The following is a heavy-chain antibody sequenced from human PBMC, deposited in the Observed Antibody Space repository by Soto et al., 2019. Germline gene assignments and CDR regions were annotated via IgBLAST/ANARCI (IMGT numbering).Heavy chain of an antibody. CDR2: INPNSGGT. D-gene: IGHD6-6*01. CDR3: ARDRVAARYYYYYGMDA. CDR1: GYTFTGYY. J-gene: IGHJ6*02. Sequence: GASVKVSCKASGYTFTGYYMHWVRQAPGQGLEWMGWINPNSGGTNYAQKFQGRVTMTRDTSISTAYMELSRLRSDDTAVYYCARDRVAARYYYYYGMDAWGQGTTVTVSS. V-gene: IGHV1-2*02.